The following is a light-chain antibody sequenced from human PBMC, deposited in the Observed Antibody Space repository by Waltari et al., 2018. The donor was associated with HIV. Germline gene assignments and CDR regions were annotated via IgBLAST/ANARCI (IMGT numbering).Light chain of an antibody. CDR3: SSYTSSSTVV. CDR2: DVS. J-gene: IGLJ2*01. CDR1: SSDVGGYNY. Sequence: QSALTQPASVSGSPGQSITISCTGTSSDVGGYNYVSWYQQHPGKAPKLMIYDVSSRPSGVSNRFSGSKSGNTASLTISWLQAEDEADYYCSSYTSSSTVVFGGGTKLTVL. V-gene: IGLV2-14*03.